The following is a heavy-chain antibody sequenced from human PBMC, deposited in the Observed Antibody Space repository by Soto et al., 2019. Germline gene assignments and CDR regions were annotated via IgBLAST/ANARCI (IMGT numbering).Heavy chain of an antibody. D-gene: IGHD3-10*01. J-gene: IGHJ4*02. CDR2: IDPFTGDT. V-gene: IGHV1-18*04. Sequence: QVQLVQSGAEVKTPGASVRVACKPSGYTFTSYAITWVRQAPGQGLQWMGWIDPFTGDTTYSQNFQGRVIMTTDTSTSTAYMELRSLRSDDAAVYFCARGLVRAVITHFDYWGQGTLVTVSS. CDR3: ARGLVRAVITHFDY. CDR1: GYTFTSYA.